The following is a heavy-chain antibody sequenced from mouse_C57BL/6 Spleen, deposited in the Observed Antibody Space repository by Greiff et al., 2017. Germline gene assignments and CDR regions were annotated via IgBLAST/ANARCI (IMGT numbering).Heavy chain of an antibody. D-gene: IGHD1-1*01. CDR1: GYTFTDYN. Sequence: EVQLQESGPELVKPGASVKMSCKASGYTFTDYNMPWVKQSHGKSLEWIGYINPNNGGTSYNQKFKGKATLTVNKSSSTAYMELRSLTSEDSAVXYCARDLYGSSYGYAMAYWGQGTSVTVSS. CDR3: ARDLYGSSYGYAMAY. CDR2: INPNNGGT. V-gene: IGHV1-22*01. J-gene: IGHJ4*01.